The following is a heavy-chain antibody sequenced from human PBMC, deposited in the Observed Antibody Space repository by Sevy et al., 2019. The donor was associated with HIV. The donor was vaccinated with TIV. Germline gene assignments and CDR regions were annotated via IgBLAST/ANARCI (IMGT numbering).Heavy chain of an antibody. V-gene: IGHV3-74*01. D-gene: IGHD3-16*01. J-gene: IGHJ4*02. CDR3: ARGSHAEI. CDR1: GSSFSHSY. CDR2: VNSDGLIT. Sequence: GGSLRLSCAVSGSSFSHSYMHWVRQSPGKGLMWVSRVNSDGLITTYADSVKGRFTISRDNAKNSLYLQMNSLRAEDTAVYYCARGSHAEIWGQGTLVTVSS.